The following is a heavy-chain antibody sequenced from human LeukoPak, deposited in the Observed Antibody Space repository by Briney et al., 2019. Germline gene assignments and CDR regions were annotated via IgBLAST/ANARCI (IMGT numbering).Heavy chain of an antibody. D-gene: IGHD5-24*01. J-gene: IGHJ5*02. Sequence: SETLSLTCTVSGYSISSGYYWGWIRQPPGKGLEWIGSIYHSGSTYYNPSLKSRVTISVDTSKTQFSVKLTTVTAADTGVYFCARHGLGVDLWGQGTLVTVSS. CDR2: IYHSGST. CDR1: GYSISSGYY. CDR3: ARHGLGVDL. V-gene: IGHV4-38-2*02.